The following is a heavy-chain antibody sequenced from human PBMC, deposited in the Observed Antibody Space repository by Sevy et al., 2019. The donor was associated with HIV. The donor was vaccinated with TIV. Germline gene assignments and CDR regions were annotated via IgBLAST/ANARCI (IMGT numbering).Heavy chain of an antibody. V-gene: IGHV4-38-2*02. D-gene: IGHD6-19*01. CDR3: ARDVSGPGD. Sequence: SETLSLTCAVSGYSISSGYYWGWIRQPPGKGLEWIGSIYHSGSTYYNPSLKSRVTISVETSKNQFSLRLSSVTAADTAVYYCARDVSGPGDWGQGTLVTVSS. CDR1: GYSISSGYY. J-gene: IGHJ4*02. CDR2: IYHSGST.